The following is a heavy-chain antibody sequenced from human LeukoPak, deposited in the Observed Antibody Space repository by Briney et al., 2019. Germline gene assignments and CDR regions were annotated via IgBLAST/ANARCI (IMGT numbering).Heavy chain of an antibody. J-gene: IGHJ5*02. CDR1: GGSFSGYY. V-gene: IGHV4-34*01. CDR3: AREGTSGTHLNWFDP. D-gene: IGHD1-1*01. CDR2: INHSGST. Sequence: KSSETLSLTCAVYGGSFSGYYWSWIRQPPGKGLAWIGEINHSGSTNYNPSLKSRVTISVDTSKNQFSLKLSSVTAADTAVYYCAREGTSGTHLNWFDPWGQGTLVTVSS.